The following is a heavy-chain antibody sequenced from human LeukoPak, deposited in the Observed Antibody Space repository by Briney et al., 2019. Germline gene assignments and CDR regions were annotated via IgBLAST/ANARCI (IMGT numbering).Heavy chain of an antibody. CDR1: GITFTSCA. J-gene: IGHJ2*01. D-gene: IGHD2-21*02. CDR2: IAGSGDSS. Sequence: GGSLRLSCAASGITFTSCAMTWVRQAPGKGLEWVSSIAGSGDSSYYADSVKGRFIISRDNSKDTLYLQMNNLRVEDTAVYYCARDRYCGGDCYYWHFDLWGRGTLVTVSS. CDR3: ARDRYCGGDCYYWHFDL. V-gene: IGHV3-23*01.